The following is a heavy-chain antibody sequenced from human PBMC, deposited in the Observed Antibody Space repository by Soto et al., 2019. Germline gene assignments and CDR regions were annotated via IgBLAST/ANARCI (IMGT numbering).Heavy chain of an antibody. J-gene: IGHJ3*02. CDR2: IWYDGSIK. Sequence: QVQLVESGGGVVQPGRSLRLSCAASGFTFSSYGMHWVRQAPGKGLERVAVIWYDGSIKYYADSVKGRFTISRDNSKNTLYLQMNSLRAEDTAVYYCASDQLRFFEWSNRAFDIWGQGTMVTVSS. D-gene: IGHD3-3*01. V-gene: IGHV3-33*01. CDR1: GFTFSSYG. CDR3: ASDQLRFFEWSNRAFDI.